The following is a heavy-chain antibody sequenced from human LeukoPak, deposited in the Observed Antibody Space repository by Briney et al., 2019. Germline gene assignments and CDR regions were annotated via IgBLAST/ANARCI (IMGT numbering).Heavy chain of an antibody. CDR1: GASINSNYW. J-gene: IGHJ4*02. CDR2: ISHTGSA. CDR3: ARHYDFWSGYNY. V-gene: IGHV4-4*02. D-gene: IGHD3-3*01. Sequence: SETLSLTCAVSGASINSNYWWSWVRQSPGKGLEWIGEISHTGSAHYNPSLESRVTILRDKSKNQFSLMLRSVTTADTAVYYCARHYDFWSGYNYWGQGTLVTVAS.